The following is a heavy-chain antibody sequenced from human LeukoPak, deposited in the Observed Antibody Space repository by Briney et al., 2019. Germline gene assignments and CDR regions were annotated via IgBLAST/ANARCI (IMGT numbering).Heavy chain of an antibody. CDR2: ISPDSTEI. CDR3: ASGMRVGPNI. D-gene: IGHD1-26*01. J-gene: IGHJ4*02. V-gene: IGHV3-21*05. Sequence: GGSLRLSCAASGFTFSSYSMNWVRQAPGKGLEWVSYISPDSTEIYYADSVKGRFTISRDNAKNSLYLQMNSLRAEDTAVYYCASGMRVGPNIWGQGTLVTVSS. CDR1: GFTFSSYS.